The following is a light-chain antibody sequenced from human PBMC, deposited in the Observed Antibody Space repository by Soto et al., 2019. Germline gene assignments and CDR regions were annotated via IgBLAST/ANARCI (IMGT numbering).Light chain of an antibody. Sequence: DIQMTQSPSSLSASVGDRVTITCGARQAIRNDLAWFQQKPGKAPKRLIYAASSLQGGVPSRFRGSGSGKDFTLTISSLQPEDFATYYSLQHNSYPFTFGQGTELDIK. CDR3: LQHNSYPFT. J-gene: IGKJ2*01. CDR1: QAIRND. V-gene: IGKV1-17*01. CDR2: AAS.